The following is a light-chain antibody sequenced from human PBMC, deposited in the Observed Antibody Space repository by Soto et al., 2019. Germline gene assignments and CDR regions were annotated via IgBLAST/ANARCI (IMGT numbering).Light chain of an antibody. V-gene: IGKV3D-15*01. J-gene: IGKJ4*01. CDR3: QQYHDWPPLT. CDR1: QSISSN. Sequence: EIVMTQSPATLSESPGERVTLSCRASQSISSNLAWYQQKPGQPPRLLIYDATSGATGIPSRFSGSGSGTDFTLTITSLQSEDFAVYFCQQYHDWPPLTFGGGTKVDIK. CDR2: DAT.